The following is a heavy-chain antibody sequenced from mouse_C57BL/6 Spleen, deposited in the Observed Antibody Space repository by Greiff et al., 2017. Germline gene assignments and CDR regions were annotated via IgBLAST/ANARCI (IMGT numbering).Heavy chain of an antibody. CDR3: ARSGYYGYWYFDV. CDR1: GFNIKDYY. J-gene: IGHJ1*03. V-gene: IGHV14-2*01. CDR2: IGPEDGET. Sequence: VQLQQSGAELVKPGASVKLSCTASGFNIKDYYMHWVKQRTEQGLEWIGRIGPEDGETKYAPKFPGKTTITADTSSNKAYLHLSSLTSEDTAVYYCARSGYYGYWYFDVWGTGTTVTVSS. D-gene: IGHD1-1*01.